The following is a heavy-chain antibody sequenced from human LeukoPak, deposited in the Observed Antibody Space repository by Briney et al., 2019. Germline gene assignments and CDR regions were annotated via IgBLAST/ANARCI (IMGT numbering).Heavy chain of an antibody. V-gene: IGHV3-7*03. CDR1: GFTFSNFW. CDR3: ARGRVDDY. CDR2: IKQDGSEK. Sequence: GGSLRLSCAASGFTFSNFWMTWVRQAPGKGLEWVANIKQDGSEKYYVDSVKGRFTISRDNAKNSLYLQTNSLRAEDTAVYYCARGRVDDYWGQGTLVTVSS. J-gene: IGHJ4*02.